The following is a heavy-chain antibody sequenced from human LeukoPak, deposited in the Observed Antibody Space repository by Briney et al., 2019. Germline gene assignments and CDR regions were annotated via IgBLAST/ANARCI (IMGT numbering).Heavy chain of an antibody. Sequence: GESLKISCKGSGYSFTSYWISWVRQMPGKGLEWMGRIDPSDSYIKYSPSFQGHVTISADKSISTAYLQWSSLKASDTAMYYCARRHTYYYGLWGQGTLVTVSS. CDR2: IDPSDSYI. V-gene: IGHV5-10-1*01. CDR3: ARRHTYYYGL. D-gene: IGHD3-10*01. CDR1: GYSFTSYW. J-gene: IGHJ4*02.